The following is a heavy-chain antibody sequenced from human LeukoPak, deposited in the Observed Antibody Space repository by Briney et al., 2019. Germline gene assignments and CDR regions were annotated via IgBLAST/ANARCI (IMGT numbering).Heavy chain of an antibody. D-gene: IGHD6-13*01. CDR2: ISGSGDST. V-gene: IGHV3-23*01. CDR1: GFTFSSYA. CDR3: AKTRPLDSSSWSHGDY. J-gene: IGHJ4*02. Sequence: GGSLRLSCAASGFTFSSYAMSWVRQAPGKGLEWVSAISGSGDSTYYGDSVKGRFTISRDNSKNTLYLQMNSLRAGDTAVYYCAKTRPLDSSSWSHGDYWGQGTLVTVSS.